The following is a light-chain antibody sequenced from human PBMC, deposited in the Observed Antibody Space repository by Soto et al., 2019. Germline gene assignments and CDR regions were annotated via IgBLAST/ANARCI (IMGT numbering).Light chain of an antibody. CDR2: KAS. V-gene: IGKV1-5*03. J-gene: IGKJ4*01. Sequence: IQMTQSPSTLSASVGDSVTITCRASQSISSWLAWYQQKPGKAPKLLIYKASSLESGVPSRFSGSGSGTEFTLTISSLQPDEFATYYCQQYNSYPLTVGGGTKVDI. CDR1: QSISSW. CDR3: QQYNSYPLT.